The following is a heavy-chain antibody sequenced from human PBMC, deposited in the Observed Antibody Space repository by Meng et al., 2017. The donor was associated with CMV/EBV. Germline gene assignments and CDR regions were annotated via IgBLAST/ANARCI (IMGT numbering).Heavy chain of an antibody. J-gene: IGHJ6*02. CDR3: ARDKVSYGDYGYYYGMDV. CDR2: IIPILGIA. Sequence: SVKVSCKASGGTFSSYAISWVRQAPGQGLEWMGGIIPILGIANYAQKFQGRVTITADKSTSTAYMELSSLRSEDTAVYYCARDKVSYGDYGYYYGMDVWGQGTTVTVSS. V-gene: IGHV1-69*10. CDR1: GGTFSSYA. D-gene: IGHD4-17*01.